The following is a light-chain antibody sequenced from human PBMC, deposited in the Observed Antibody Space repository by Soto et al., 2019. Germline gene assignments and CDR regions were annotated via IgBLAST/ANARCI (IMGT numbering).Light chain of an antibody. CDR2: EVS. V-gene: IGLV2-14*03. CDR1: SSDVGAYNY. J-gene: IGLJ3*02. Sequence: QSALTQPASVSGSPGQSITISCTGTSSDVGAYNYVSWYQQHPDKAPKLMIYEVSHRPSGVSGRFSGSKSANTASLTISGLQAEDEADYYCCSSVGGPIWVFGGGTKLTVL. CDR3: CSSVGGPIWV.